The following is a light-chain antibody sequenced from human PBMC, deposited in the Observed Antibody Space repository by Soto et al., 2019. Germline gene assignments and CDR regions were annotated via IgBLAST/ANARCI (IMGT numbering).Light chain of an antibody. Sequence: DIQMAQSPPSLSASLGDRVAITCRASQTISSWLAWYQQKPGKAPNLLIYDASTLERGVPSRFSGTGSGTEFTLTIDRLQPDDFATYYCQQYHTSSITFGQGTRLEIK. CDR1: QTISSW. J-gene: IGKJ5*01. V-gene: IGKV1-5*01. CDR2: DAS. CDR3: QQYHTSSIT.